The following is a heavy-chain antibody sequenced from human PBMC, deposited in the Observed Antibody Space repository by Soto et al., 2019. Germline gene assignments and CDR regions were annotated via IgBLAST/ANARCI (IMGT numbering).Heavy chain of an antibody. V-gene: IGHV3-23*01. CDR2: LTRGATT. CDR1: GFTFSSYA. D-gene: IGHD3-10*01. J-gene: IGHJ4*02. CDR3: VREFAPGSPNYDY. Sequence: EVEMLESGGGLVQPGGSLRLSCAASGFTFSSYAMSWVRQAPGKGLEWVSTLTRGATTVYAASARGRFTISRDNSKNTLYLQMDSLRAEDTAFYYCVREFAPGSPNYDYWGLGTLVTVSS.